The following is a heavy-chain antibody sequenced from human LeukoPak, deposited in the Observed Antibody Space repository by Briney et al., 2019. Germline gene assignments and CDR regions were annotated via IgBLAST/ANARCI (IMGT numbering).Heavy chain of an antibody. D-gene: IGHD4-17*01. CDR3: ARTTSLTASGYDY. CDR1: GYTFTGYY. J-gene: IGHJ4*02. V-gene: IGHV1-8*03. Sequence: GASVKVSCKASGYTFTGYYMHWVRQAPGQGLEWMGWMNPYSGDRGYAQKFQGRVSITSDTSISTAYMELSSLRSEDTAVYFCARTTSLTASGYDYWGQGTLVTVSS. CDR2: MNPYSGDR.